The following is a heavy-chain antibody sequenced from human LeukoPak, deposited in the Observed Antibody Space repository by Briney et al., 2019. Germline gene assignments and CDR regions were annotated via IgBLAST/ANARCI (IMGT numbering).Heavy chain of an antibody. J-gene: IGHJ1*01. V-gene: IGHV1-2*02. Sequence: ASVKVSCKTSGYTFTDNYIHWVRQAPGQGLEWLGWINPKDGGTNYAQKFHGRVTVTTDTSISTVHMELSRLRSDDTAVYYCARDEMGYQLLYPAQCFQYWGQGTLVTVSS. D-gene: IGHD2-2*02. CDR3: ARDEMGYQLLYPAQCFQY. CDR2: INPKDGGT. CDR1: GYTFTDNY.